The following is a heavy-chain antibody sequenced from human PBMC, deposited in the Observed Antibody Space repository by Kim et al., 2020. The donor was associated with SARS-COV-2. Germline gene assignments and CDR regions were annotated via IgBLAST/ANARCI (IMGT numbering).Heavy chain of an antibody. CDR2: INNSWDT. J-gene: IGHJ4*02. V-gene: IGHV4-61*01. CDR3: ARENDSGSYFFDN. CDR1: GGSVRRLRSS. D-gene: IGHD3-22*01. Sequence: SETLSLTCTVSGGSVRRLRSSWIWLRQPPGKGLEWIGQINNSWDTNYNPSLKSRVTISIDSSKNQFSLKLNSVTAADTAVYYCARENDSGSYFFDNWGQGTLVTVSS.